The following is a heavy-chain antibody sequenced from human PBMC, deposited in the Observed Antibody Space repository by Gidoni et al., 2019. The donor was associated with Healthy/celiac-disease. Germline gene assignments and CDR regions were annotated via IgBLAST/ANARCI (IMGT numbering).Heavy chain of an antibody. CDR3: TTAYYYDSSGSLNDY. V-gene: IGHV3-15*01. Sequence: EVQLVESGGGLVKPGGSLRLSCAASGFTFSNAWMSWVRQAPGKGLEWVGRIKSKTDGGTTDYAAPVKGRFTISRDDSKNTLYLQMNSLKTEDTAVYYCTTAYYYDSSGSLNDYWGQGTLVTVSS. CDR2: IKSKTDGGTT. CDR1: GFTFSNAW. D-gene: IGHD3-22*01. J-gene: IGHJ4*02.